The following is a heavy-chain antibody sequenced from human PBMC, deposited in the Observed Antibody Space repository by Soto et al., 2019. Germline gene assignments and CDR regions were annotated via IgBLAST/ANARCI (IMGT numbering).Heavy chain of an antibody. CDR2: IYYSGST. D-gene: IGHD3-22*01. CDR1: GGSISSGGYY. Sequence: TSETLSLTCTVSGGSISSGGYYWSWIRQHPGKGLEWIGYIYYSGSTYYNPSLKSRVTISVDTSKNQFSLKLSSVTAADTAVYYCARGGYYDSSGYYGYWRQGTLVTVSS. V-gene: IGHV4-31*03. CDR3: ARGGYYDSSGYYGY. J-gene: IGHJ4*02.